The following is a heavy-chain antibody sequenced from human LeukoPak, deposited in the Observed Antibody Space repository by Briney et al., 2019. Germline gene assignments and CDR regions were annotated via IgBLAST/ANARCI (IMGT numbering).Heavy chain of an antibody. CDR3: ARRALGFDY. J-gene: IGHJ4*02. Sequence: PGRSLRLSCAASGFTFSSYGMHWVRQAPGKGLEWVAVIWYDGSNKYYADSVKGRFTISRDNSRNTLYLQMNSLRAEDTAVYYCARRALGFDYWGQGALVTVSS. CDR2: IWYDGSNK. V-gene: IGHV3-33*01. CDR1: GFTFSSYG.